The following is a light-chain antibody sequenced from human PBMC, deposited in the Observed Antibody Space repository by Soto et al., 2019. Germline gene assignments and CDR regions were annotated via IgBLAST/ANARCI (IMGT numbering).Light chain of an antibody. V-gene: IGLV1-51*01. CDR3: GSWDSSMSAYV. CDR2: DDN. J-gene: IGLJ1*01. Sequence: QSVLTQPPSVSAAPGQKVTISCSGSCSNIGGNSVSWYQQLPGTAPTLLIYDDNKRPSGIPDRFSGSKSGTSATLGITGFQTGDEADYYCGSWDSSMSAYVFGTGTKVTVL. CDR1: CSNIGGNS.